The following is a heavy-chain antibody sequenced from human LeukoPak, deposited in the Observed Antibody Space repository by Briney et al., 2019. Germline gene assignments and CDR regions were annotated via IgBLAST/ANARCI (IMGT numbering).Heavy chain of an antibody. Sequence: GASVKVSCKASRYTFTDYYIHWVRQAPGQGLDWMAWINPNSGATNYAQKFQGRVTMTRDTSISTAYVELSSLTSDDTAVYYCARYMPSPYDGFDVWGQGALVTVSS. CDR2: INPNSGAT. V-gene: IGHV1-2*02. CDR3: ARYMPSPYDGFDV. D-gene: IGHD2-2*01. J-gene: IGHJ3*01. CDR1: RYTFTDYY.